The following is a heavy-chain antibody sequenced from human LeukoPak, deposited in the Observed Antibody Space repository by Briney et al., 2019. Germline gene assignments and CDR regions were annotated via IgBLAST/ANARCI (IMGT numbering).Heavy chain of an antibody. D-gene: IGHD3-22*01. J-gene: IGHJ4*02. Sequence: ASVKVSSKASGYTFTDYYMHWVRQAPGQGLEWLGWINPNSGGTNYAQKFQGRVTMTRDTSISTAYMELSRLRSDDTAVYYCAREYYDSSAYNQEAIDYWGQGTLVTVSS. CDR3: AREYYDSSAYNQEAIDY. CDR1: GYTFTDYY. CDR2: INPNSGGT. V-gene: IGHV1-2*02.